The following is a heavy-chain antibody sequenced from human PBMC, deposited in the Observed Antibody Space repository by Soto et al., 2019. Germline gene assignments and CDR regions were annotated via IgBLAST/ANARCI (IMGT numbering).Heavy chain of an antibody. J-gene: IGHJ4*03. Sequence: QVQLVESGGGVAHPGKSLRLSCAASGFIFTNYAMHWVRQAPGRGLEWVAVISSNGGNADSADSVKGRFTISKDNSKNTVFLRMDRLRPEDSAIYYCARDRSFGTSGYYSWDLWGHGTLVTVSS. D-gene: IGHD3-22*01. CDR3: ARDRSFGTSGYYSWDL. CDR2: ISSNGGNA. CDR1: GFIFTNYA. V-gene: IGHV3-30-3*01.